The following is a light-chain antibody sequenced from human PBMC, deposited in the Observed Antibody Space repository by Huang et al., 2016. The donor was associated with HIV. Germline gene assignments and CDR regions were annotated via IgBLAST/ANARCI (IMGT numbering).Light chain of an antibody. V-gene: IGKV4-1*01. CDR2: WAS. CDR1: QSVLYSSNNKNY. Sequence: DIVMTQSPDSLAVSLGERATINCKYGQSVLYSSNNKNYLAGYQQKPGQSPKRLIYWASTRESGVPDRFRGSGSGTDVTLTINSLQAEDVAVYYCQQYYSTPLTFGGGTKVEIK. J-gene: IGKJ4*01. CDR3: QQYYSTPLT.